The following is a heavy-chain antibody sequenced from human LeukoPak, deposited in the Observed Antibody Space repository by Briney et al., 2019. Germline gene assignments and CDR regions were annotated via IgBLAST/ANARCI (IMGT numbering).Heavy chain of an antibody. CDR2: ISSSSSYI. D-gene: IGHD2/OR15-2a*01. CDR3: ARDLLSRVTGTGAYYYYGMDV. CDR1: GFTFTTYS. J-gene: IGHJ6*02. Sequence: NPGGSLRLSCAASGFTFTTYSMNWVRQAPGKGLEWVSSISSSSSYIFYADSVKGRFTISRDNAKNSLYLQVNSLRAEDTAVYYCARDLLSRVTGTGAYYYYGMDVWGQGTAVTVSS. V-gene: IGHV3-21*01.